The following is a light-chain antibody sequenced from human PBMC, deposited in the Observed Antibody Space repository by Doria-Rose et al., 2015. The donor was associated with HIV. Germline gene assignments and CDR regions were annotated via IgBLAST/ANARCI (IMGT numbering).Light chain of an antibody. J-gene: IGKJ5*01. CDR2: GAS. Sequence: TQSPGTLSLSQGERATLSCRASQSVSSSYLAWYQQKPGQAPRLLIYGASSRATGIPDRFSGSGAGTDFTLTISRLEPEDFAVYYCQQYGTSLSISLGQGTRLEIK. CDR3: QQYGTSLSIS. V-gene: IGKV3-20*01. CDR1: QSVSSSY.